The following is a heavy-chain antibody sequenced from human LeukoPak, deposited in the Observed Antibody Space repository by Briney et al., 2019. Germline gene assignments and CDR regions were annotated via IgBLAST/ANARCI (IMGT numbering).Heavy chain of an antibody. CDR3: ARSVWRGYYTGNFDGSFDY. CDR2: ISAYNGNT. J-gene: IGHJ4*02. Sequence: ASVKVSCKASGYTFTSYGISWVRQAPGQGLEWMGWISAYNGNTNYAQKLQGRVTMTTDTSTSTAYMELRSLRSDDTAVYYCARSVWRGYYTGNFDGSFDYWGQGTLVTVSS. V-gene: IGHV1-18*01. CDR1: GYTFTSYG. D-gene: IGHD3-3*01.